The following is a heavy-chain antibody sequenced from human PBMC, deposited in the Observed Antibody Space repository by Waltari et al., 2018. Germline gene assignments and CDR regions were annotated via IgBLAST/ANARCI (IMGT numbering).Heavy chain of an antibody. J-gene: IGHJ4*02. CDR2: ISGRGGST. Sequence: EVQLLESGGGLVQPGGSLRLSCAASGFTFSSYAMSWVRQAPGKGLEWVSAISGRGGSTYYADSVKGRFTISRDNSKNTLYLQMNSLRAEDTAVYYCAKDGVITFGGVIADVDYWGQGTLVTVSS. CDR1: GFTFSSYA. D-gene: IGHD3-16*02. V-gene: IGHV3-23*01. CDR3: AKDGVITFGGVIADVDY.